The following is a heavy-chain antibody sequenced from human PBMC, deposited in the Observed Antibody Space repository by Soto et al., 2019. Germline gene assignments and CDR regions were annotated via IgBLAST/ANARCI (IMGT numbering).Heavy chain of an antibody. CDR2: IYYSGST. V-gene: IGHV4-31*03. D-gene: IGHD2-15*01. J-gene: IGHJ6*03. CDR1: GGSISSGGYY. Sequence: SETLSLTCTVSGGSISSGGYYWSWIRQHPGKGLEWIGYIYYSGSTYYNPSLKSRITITVDTSKNQFALKLSSVTATDTAVYYCARDSVLASCSGGSCYSGNLNYYYYYMDVWGKGTTVTVSS. CDR3: ARDSVLASCSGGSCYSGNLNYYYYYMDV.